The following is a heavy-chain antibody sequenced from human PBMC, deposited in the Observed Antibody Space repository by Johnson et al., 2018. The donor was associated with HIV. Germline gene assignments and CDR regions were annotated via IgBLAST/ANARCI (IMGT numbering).Heavy chain of an antibody. Sequence: QVKLVESGGGVVQPGRSLRLSCAASGFTFSSYAMHWVRQAPGKGLEWVAVISYDGSNKYYADSVKGRFTISRDNAKNSLYLQMNSLRAEDTAVYYFARVLGGFDAFDIWGQGTMVTVSS. CDR3: ARVLGGFDAFDI. D-gene: IGHD3-9*01. J-gene: IGHJ3*02. CDR2: ISYDGSNK. V-gene: IGHV3-30-3*01. CDR1: GFTFSSYA.